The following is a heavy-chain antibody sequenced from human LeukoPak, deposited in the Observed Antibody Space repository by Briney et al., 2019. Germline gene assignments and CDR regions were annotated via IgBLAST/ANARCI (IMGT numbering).Heavy chain of an antibody. Sequence: GASVKVSCKASGYTFTGYYMHWVRQAPGQGLEWMGRINPNSGGTNYAQKFQGRVTMTRDTSISTAYMELSRLRSDDTAVYYCARRVRYYGSGSYPNWFDPWGQGTLVTVSS. CDR1: GYTFTGYY. V-gene: IGHV1-2*06. J-gene: IGHJ5*02. D-gene: IGHD3-10*01. CDR3: ARRVRYYGSGSYPNWFDP. CDR2: INPNSGGT.